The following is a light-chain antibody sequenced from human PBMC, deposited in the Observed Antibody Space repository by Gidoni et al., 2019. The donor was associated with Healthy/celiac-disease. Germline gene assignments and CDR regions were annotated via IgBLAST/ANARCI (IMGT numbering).Light chain of an antibody. CDR1: SSDVGGYSS. J-gene: IGLJ3*02. V-gene: IGLV2-11*01. Sequence: QSALTQPRSVSGSPGQSVTISCTGTSSDVGGYSSVSWYQQYPGKAPKLMIYDVSKRPSGVPDRFSGSKSGNTASLTISGLQAEDEADYYCCSYAGTYTWVFGGGTKLTVL. CDR2: DVS. CDR3: CSYAGTYTWV.